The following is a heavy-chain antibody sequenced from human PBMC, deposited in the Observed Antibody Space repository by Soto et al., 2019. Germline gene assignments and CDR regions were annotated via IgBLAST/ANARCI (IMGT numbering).Heavy chain of an antibody. CDR1: GGSISSYY. J-gene: IGHJ4*02. V-gene: IGHV4-59*01. D-gene: IGHD3-10*01. CDR3: ARGHYYGSGSHLDY. CDR2: IYYSGST. Sequence: SETLSLTCTVSGGSISSYYWSWIRQPPGKGLEWIGYIYYSGSTNYNPSLKSRVTISVDTSKNQFSLKLSSVTAADTAVYYCARGHYYGSGSHLDYWGQGTLVTVSS.